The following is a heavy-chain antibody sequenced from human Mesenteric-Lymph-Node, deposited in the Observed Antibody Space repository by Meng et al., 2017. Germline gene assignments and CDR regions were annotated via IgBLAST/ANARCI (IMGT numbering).Heavy chain of an antibody. D-gene: IGHD2/OR15-2a*01. CDR3: ARDHESHNIGY. Sequence: GGSLRLSCAASGYTFSNYGMHWVRQAPGKGLEWVAVIWNDGSHRYYADSVKGRFTISRDNPKNTLYLEMNSLTAEDTAVYYCARDHESHNIGYWGQGTLVTVSS. CDR2: IWNDGSHR. CDR1: GYTFSNYG. V-gene: IGHV3-33*01. J-gene: IGHJ4*02.